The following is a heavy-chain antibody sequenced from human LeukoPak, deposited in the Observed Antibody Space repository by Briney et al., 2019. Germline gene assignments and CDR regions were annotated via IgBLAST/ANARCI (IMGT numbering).Heavy chain of an antibody. V-gene: IGHV5-51*01. CDR3: ARRSGTYFGTTGYLYFFDY. CDR2: IYPGDSDP. CDR1: GYTFTNYW. Sequence: GESLKISCKGSGYTFTNYWIGWVRQMPGRGLEWMGIIYPGDSDPRYSPSFQGQVTISADKSISTAYLQWSSLKASDTAMYYCARRSGTYFGTTGYLYFFDYWGQGALATVSS. D-gene: IGHD3-22*01. J-gene: IGHJ4*02.